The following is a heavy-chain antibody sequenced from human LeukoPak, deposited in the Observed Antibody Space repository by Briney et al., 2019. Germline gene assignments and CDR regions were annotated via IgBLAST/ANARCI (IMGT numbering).Heavy chain of an antibody. D-gene: IGHD6-6*01. CDR2: ISYNGGT. CDR1: GGSISSYY. J-gene: IGHJ4*02. CDR3: ARHQRLSSSSSFDQ. Sequence: SETLSLTCTVSGGSISSYYWSWIRQPPGRGLEWIGYISYNGGTNYNPSLKSRVTISVDTSKNQFSQRLSSVTATATAVFYCARHQRLSSSSSFDQWGQGTLVTVSS. V-gene: IGHV4-59*08.